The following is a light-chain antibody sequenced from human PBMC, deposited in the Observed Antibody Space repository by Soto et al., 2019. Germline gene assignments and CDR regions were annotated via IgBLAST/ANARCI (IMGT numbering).Light chain of an antibody. CDR2: EGS. Sequence: QSVLTQPASVSGSPGQSITISCTGTSSDVGGYDLVSWYQQHSGKAPKLMIYEGSKRPSGISNRFSGSKSGNTASLTISGLQAEDEADYYCCSYAGSASVVFGGGTKVTVL. J-gene: IGLJ2*01. CDR3: CSYAGSASVV. V-gene: IGLV2-23*01. CDR1: SSDVGGYDL.